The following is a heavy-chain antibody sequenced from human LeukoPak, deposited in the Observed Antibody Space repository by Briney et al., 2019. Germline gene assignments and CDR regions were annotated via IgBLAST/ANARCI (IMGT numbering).Heavy chain of an antibody. D-gene: IGHD3-10*01. J-gene: IGHJ5*02. V-gene: IGHV1-2*02. Sequence: ASVKVSCKASGYTFTGYYMHWVRQAPGQGLEWMGWINPNCGGTNYAQKFQGRVTMTRDTSISTAYMELSRLRSDDTAVYYCARVSRITMVRGVSNWFDPWGQGTLVTVSS. CDR1: GYTFTGYY. CDR2: INPNCGGT. CDR3: ARVSRITMVRGVSNWFDP.